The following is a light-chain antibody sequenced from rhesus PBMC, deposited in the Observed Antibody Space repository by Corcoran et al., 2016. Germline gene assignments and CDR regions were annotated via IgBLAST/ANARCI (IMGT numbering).Light chain of an antibody. V-gene: IGKV1-22*01. J-gene: IGKJ2*01. CDR1: QSISLC. Sequence: DIQMTQSPSSLSASVGDTVTITCRARQSISLCLAWYQQKPGKAPNPLIFWASSLESGIPSRFSGRGSGKDFTLTIRSMQSEDFAADCCHQYSSGHSFGQGTKVEIK. CDR3: HQYSSGHS. CDR2: WAS.